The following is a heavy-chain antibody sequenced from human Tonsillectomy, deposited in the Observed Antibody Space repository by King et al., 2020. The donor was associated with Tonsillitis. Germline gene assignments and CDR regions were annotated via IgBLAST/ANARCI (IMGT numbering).Heavy chain of an antibody. CDR1: GYSISSGYY. J-gene: IGHJ4*02. CDR3: ATYLHYYDSSGHVDY. D-gene: IGHD3-22*01. Sequence: LQLQESGPGLVKPSETLSLTCAVSGYSISSGYYWGWIRQPPGKGLEWIGSIYHSGTTYYKPSLKSRVTISMDTSKNQFSLKLTSVTAADTALYYCATYLHYYDSSGHVDYWGQGTLVTVSS. V-gene: IGHV4-38-2*01. CDR2: IYHSGTT.